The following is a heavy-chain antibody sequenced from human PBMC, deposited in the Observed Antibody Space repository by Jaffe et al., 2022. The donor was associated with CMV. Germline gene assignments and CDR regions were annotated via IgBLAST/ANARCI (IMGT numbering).Heavy chain of an antibody. CDR3: ARDAGECLDFWSGYCGHSYAMDL. J-gene: IGHJ6*02. Sequence: EVQLVESGGGLVQPGGSLRLSCAASGFTFRSYTMNWVRQAPGKGLEWLSYISSSSSTIYFADSVKGRFTISRDNAKNSLYLQMNSLRDEDTAVYYCARDAGECLDFWSGYCGHSYAMDLWGQGTTVTVSS. V-gene: IGHV3-48*02. D-gene: IGHD3-3*01. CDR2: ISSSSSTI. CDR1: GFTFRSYT.